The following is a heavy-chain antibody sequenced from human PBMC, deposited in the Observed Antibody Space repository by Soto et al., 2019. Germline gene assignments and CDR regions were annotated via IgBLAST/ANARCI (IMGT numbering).Heavy chain of an antibody. V-gene: IGHV1-18*04. CDR3: ARDWSRYFDSSGLMWFY. D-gene: IGHD3-22*01. CDR1: GYTFNYYG. Sequence: ASVKVSCKASGYTFNYYGISWVRQAPGQGLEWVGWISAHSGDTKYAQNLQGRLTLTTDTSTSTAYMELTSLTSDDTAVYYCARDWSRYFDSSGLMWFYWGQGTLVTVSS. J-gene: IGHJ4*02. CDR2: ISAHSGDT.